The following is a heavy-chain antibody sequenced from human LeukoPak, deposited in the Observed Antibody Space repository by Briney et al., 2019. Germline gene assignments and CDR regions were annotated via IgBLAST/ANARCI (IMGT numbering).Heavy chain of an antibody. CDR2: IYYSGST. CDR1: GGSISSSSYY. D-gene: IGHD1-20*01. J-gene: IGHJ4*02. V-gene: IGHV4-39*07. CDR3: ARASLTGRDY. Sequence: SETLSLTCTVSGGSISSSSYYWGWIRQPPGKGLEWIGSIYYSGSTYYNPSLKSRVTISVDTSKNQFSLKLSSVTAADTAVYYCARASLTGRDYWGQGTLVTVSS.